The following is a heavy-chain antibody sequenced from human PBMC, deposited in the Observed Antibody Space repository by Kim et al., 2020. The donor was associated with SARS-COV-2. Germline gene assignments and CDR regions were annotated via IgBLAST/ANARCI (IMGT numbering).Heavy chain of an antibody. D-gene: IGHD3-22*01. V-gene: IGHV3-7*01. J-gene: IGHJ4*02. CDR2: IKQDGSEK. CDR1: GFTFSSYW. Sequence: GGSLRLSCAASGFTFSSYWMSWVRQAPGKGLEWVANIKQDGSEKYYVDSVKGRFTISRDNAKNSLYLQMNSLRAEDTAVYYCARDPLTYYYDSSGYYYEYYFDYGGQGTPVTVSS. CDR3: ARDPLTYYYDSSGYYYEYYFDY.